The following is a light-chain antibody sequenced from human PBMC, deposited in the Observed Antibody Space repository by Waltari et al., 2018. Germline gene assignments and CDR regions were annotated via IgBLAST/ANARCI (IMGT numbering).Light chain of an antibody. V-gene: IGLV1-44*01. Sequence: QSVLTQPPSASGTPGQRVTISCSGSSSNIGSSTVNWYQQLPGTAPKLLIYSNNQRPSGVPDRFPGSKSGTSASLAISGLQSEDEADYYCAAWDDSLNWVFGGGTKLTVL. J-gene: IGLJ3*02. CDR2: SNN. CDR3: AAWDDSLNWV. CDR1: SSNIGSST.